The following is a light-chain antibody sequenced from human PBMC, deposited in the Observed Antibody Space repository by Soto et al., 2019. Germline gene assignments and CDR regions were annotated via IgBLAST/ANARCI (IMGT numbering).Light chain of an antibody. CDR3: TSYAGSDNIEV. CDR1: SSDVGLYNY. V-gene: IGLV2-8*01. J-gene: IGLJ2*01. Sequence: QSALTQPPSASGSPGQSVTISCTGTSSDVGLYNYVSWYQQHLGKAPKLMIFEVNKRPSGVPDRFSGSKSGNTASLTVSGLQAEDEADYYCTSYAGSDNIEVFGGGTKLTVL. CDR2: EVN.